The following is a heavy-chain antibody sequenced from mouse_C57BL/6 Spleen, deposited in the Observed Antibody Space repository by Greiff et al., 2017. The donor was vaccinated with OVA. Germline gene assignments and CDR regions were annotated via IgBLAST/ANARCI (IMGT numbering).Heavy chain of an antibody. J-gene: IGHJ2*01. V-gene: IGHV7-3*01. CDR1: GFTFTDYY. CDR2: IRNKANGYTT. CDR3: ARGATGYFDY. D-gene: IGHD3-1*01. Sequence: EVKLMESGGGLVQPGGSLSLSCAASGFTFTDYYMSWVRQPPGKALEWLGFIRNKANGYTTEYSASVKGRFTISRDNSQSILYLQMNALRAEDSATYYCARGATGYFDYWGQGTTLTVSP.